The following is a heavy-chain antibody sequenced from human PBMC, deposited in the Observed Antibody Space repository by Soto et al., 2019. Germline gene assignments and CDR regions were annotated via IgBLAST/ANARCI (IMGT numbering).Heavy chain of an antibody. V-gene: IGHV4-30-2*01. Sequence: SETLSLTCAVSGGSTSSGGYSWSWIRQPPGKGLEWIGYMYHSGSTYYNPSLKSRVTISVDRSNNQFSLKLRSVTAADTAVYYCARHDGFSSGWIFDYWGHGTLVTVSS. CDR3: ARHDGFSSGWIFDY. CDR2: MYHSGST. D-gene: IGHD6-19*01. J-gene: IGHJ4*01. CDR1: GGSTSSGGYS.